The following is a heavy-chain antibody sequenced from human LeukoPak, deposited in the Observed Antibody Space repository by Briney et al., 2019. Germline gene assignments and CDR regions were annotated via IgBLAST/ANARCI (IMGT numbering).Heavy chain of an antibody. V-gene: IGHV4-61*02. CDR1: GGSISSGRYY. D-gene: IGHD5-18*01. CDR3: ASIDTAMVDNYYYGMDV. Sequence: PSQTLSLTCTVSGGSISSGRYYWSWIRQPAGKGLEWIGRIYTSGSTNYNPSLKSRVTISVDTSKHQFSLKLSSVTAADTAVYYCASIDTAMVDNYYYGMDVWGQGTTVTVS. J-gene: IGHJ6*02. CDR2: IYTSGST.